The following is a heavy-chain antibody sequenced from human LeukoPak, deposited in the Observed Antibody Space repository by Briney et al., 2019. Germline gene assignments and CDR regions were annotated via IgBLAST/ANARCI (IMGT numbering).Heavy chain of an antibody. J-gene: IGHJ4*02. CDR2: IYYSGST. V-gene: IGHV4-59*12. CDR3: ARGGTVPADSSGYYPIDY. Sequence: PSETLSLTCTVSGGSIISYYWSWIRQPPGKGLEWIGYIYYSGSTNYNPSLKSRVTISVDTSKNRFSLKLSSVTAADTAVYYCARGGTVPADSSGYYPIDYWGQGTLVTVSS. CDR1: GGSIISYY. D-gene: IGHD3-22*01.